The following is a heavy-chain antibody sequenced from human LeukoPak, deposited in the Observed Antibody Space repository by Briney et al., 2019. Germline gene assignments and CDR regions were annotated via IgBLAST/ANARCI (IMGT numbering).Heavy chain of an antibody. Sequence: GGTLRLSCAASGFTFSSYDMSWVRQAPGKGLEWVSTINSYGAYTYYADSVKGRFTISRDNSKNTLYLQMNSLRAEDTAVYYCAKDPNFYYCMDVWGKGTTVTISS. CDR2: INSYGAYT. V-gene: IGHV3-23*01. CDR3: AKDPNFYYCMDV. CDR1: GFTFSSYD. J-gene: IGHJ6*03.